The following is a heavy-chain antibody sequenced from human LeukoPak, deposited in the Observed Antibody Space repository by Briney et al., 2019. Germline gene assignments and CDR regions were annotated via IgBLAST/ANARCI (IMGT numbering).Heavy chain of an antibody. CDR1: GGSFSGYY. Sequence: SETLSLTCAVYGGSFSGYYWSWIRPPPGKGLEWIGAINHSGSTNYNPSLKSRVTISVDTSKNQFSLKLSSVTAADTAVYYCARVGVLDTAMPIYYFDYWGQGTLVTVSS. V-gene: IGHV4-34*01. J-gene: IGHJ4*02. CDR2: INHSGST. D-gene: IGHD5-18*01. CDR3: ARVGVLDTAMPIYYFDY.